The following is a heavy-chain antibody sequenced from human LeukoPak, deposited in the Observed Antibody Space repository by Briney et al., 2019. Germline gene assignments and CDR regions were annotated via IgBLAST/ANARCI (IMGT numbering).Heavy chain of an antibody. CDR1: GFTFSNYA. V-gene: IGHV3-23*01. CDR3: AKLGGHPLHNFYVGV. J-gene: IGHJ6*03. D-gene: IGHD3-16*01. Sequence: GGSLRLSCAASGFTFSNYAMSWVRQAPGKGLEWVSGILGGGYSTYYANSVKGRFTISRDNSNNTLYLQMNSPRAEDTAVYYCAKLGGHPLHNFYVGVWGKGTTVAVSS. CDR2: ILGGGYST.